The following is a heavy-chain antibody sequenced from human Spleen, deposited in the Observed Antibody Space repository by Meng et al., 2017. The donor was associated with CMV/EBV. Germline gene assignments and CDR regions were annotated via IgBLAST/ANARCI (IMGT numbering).Heavy chain of an antibody. CDR2: IRSKPYNYAT. D-gene: IGHD3-22*01. J-gene: IGHJ5*02. CDR3: TRHPSDKDAGA. CDR1: GFTFSSYS. V-gene: IGHV3-73*01. Sequence: GESLKISCAASGFTFSSYSMNWVRQASGKGLEWVGRIRSKPYNYATTYAASVEGRFTISRDDSKNTAYLQMNGLKTEDTAMYYCTRHPSDKDAGAWGQGTLVTVSS.